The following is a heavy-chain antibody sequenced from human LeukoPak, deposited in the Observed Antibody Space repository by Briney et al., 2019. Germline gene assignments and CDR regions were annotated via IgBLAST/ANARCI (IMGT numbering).Heavy chain of an antibody. CDR2: IYYSGST. Sequence: SETLSLTCTVSGGSISSYYWSWIRQPPGKGLEWIGYIYYSGSTNYNPSLKSRVTISVDTSKNQFSLKLSSVTAADTAVYYCARRGCSSTSCYSHAFDIWGLGTMVTVSS. CDR3: ARRGCSSTSCYSHAFDI. D-gene: IGHD2-2*01. J-gene: IGHJ3*02. V-gene: IGHV4-59*08. CDR1: GGSISSYY.